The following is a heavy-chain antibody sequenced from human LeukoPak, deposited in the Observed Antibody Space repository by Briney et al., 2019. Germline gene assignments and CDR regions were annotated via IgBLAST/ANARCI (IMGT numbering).Heavy chain of an antibody. J-gene: IGHJ4*02. CDR3: TKDYYGSGSFYPWAL. CDR1: GFSVSDKY. CDR2: IYSSGES. V-gene: IGHV3-66*03. Sequence: PGGSLRLSCAVSGFSVSDKYMSWVRQAPGKGPEWVSVIYSSGESYYADFVEGRFTTSRDNSKNTLYLQMNSLRADDTAVYFCTKDYYGSGSFYPWALWGQGALVTVSS. D-gene: IGHD3-10*01.